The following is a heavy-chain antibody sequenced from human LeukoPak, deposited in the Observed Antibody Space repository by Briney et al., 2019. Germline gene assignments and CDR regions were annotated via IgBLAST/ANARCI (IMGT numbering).Heavy chain of an antibody. CDR1: GSNFSGSA. V-gene: IGHV3-73*01. D-gene: IGHD3-16*02. CDR3: TTLNYVWGTYPPDY. J-gene: IGHJ4*02. CDR2: TRNKAHNYAT. Sequence: PGGSLKLSCAASGSNFSGSAIHWVRQASGKGLEWVGRTRNKAHNYATAYGASVQGRFSISRDESKTTAYLQMNSLKTEDTAVYYCTTLNYVWGTYPPDYWGQGTLVTVSS.